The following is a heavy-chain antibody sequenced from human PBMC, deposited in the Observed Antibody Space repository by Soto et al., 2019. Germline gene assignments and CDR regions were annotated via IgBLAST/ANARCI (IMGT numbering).Heavy chain of an antibody. CDR1: GGVFRNYA. D-gene: IGHD1-26*01. CDR3: ARDRWGSYSFDS. Sequence: QVQLVQSGAEVKKPGSSVKVSCKASGGVFRNYAINWVRQAPGQGFEWMGAIIPVFGTADYPQKFQGRVTITADESTTTAYMELTSLKTEDTAVYFCARDRWGSYSFDSWGQGTLVTVAS. V-gene: IGHV1-69*01. J-gene: IGHJ5*01. CDR2: IIPVFGTA.